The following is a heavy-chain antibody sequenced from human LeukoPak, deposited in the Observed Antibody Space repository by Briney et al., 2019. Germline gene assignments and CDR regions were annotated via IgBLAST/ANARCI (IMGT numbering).Heavy chain of an antibody. Sequence: SETLSLTCTVSGGSISSYYWSWIRQPPGKGLEWIGYIYYSGSTNYNPSLKSRVTISVDTSKNQFSLKLSSVTAADTAVYYCARHKAVAGFGTFDYWGQGTLVTVSS. CDR1: GGSISSYY. V-gene: IGHV4-59*08. J-gene: IGHJ4*02. D-gene: IGHD6-19*01. CDR2: IYYSGST. CDR3: ARHKAVAGFGTFDY.